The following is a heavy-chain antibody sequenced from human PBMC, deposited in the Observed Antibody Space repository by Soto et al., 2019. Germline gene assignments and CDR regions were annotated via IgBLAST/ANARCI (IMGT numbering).Heavy chain of an antibody. Sequence: PGGSLRLSCAASGFTFSIYPMHWVRQAPGEGLESVAVISFDVRNENYASSVKGRFTISRDNSKNTVFLQMDNLRAADTAVYFCVKGTRPLPNISGLIFGRYWGQGTPVTVSS. J-gene: IGHJ4*02. D-gene: IGHD6-19*01. CDR2: ISFDVRNE. CDR3: VKGTRPLPNISGLIFGRY. CDR1: GFTFSIYP. V-gene: IGHV3-30*04.